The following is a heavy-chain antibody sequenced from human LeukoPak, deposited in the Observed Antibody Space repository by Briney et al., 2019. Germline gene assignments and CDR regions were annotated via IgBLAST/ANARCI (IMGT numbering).Heavy chain of an antibody. D-gene: IGHD3-3*01. V-gene: IGHV4-61*02. CDR2: IYTSEST. J-gene: IGHJ3*02. CDR1: GGSISSSNYY. Sequence: SETLSLTCSVSGGSISSSNYYWSWIRQPAGKGLEWIGRIYTSESTNYNPSLKSRVTISVDTSKNQFSLKLSSVTAADTAVYYCARIPVVPGWSGYRSGAFDIWGQGTMVTVSS. CDR3: ARIPVVPGWSGYRSGAFDI.